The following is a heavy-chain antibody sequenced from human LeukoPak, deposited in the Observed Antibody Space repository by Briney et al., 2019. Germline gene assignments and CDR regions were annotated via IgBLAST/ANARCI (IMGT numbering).Heavy chain of an antibody. Sequence: GGSLRLSCAASGFTFSDYYMSWIRQAPGKGLEWVSCISSSDSTIYYADSVKGRFTISRDNAKNSLYLQMNSLRAEDTAVYYCARSFGELFLNAYWGQGTLVTVSS. CDR2: ISSSDSTI. V-gene: IGHV3-11*01. CDR3: ARSFGELFLNAY. CDR1: GFTFSDYY. J-gene: IGHJ4*02. D-gene: IGHD3-10*01.